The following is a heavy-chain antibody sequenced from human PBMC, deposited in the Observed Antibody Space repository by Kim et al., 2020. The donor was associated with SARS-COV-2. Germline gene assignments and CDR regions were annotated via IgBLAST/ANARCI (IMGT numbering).Heavy chain of an antibody. J-gene: IGHJ6*02. Sequence: GGSLRLSCAASGFTFSSYWMHWVRQAPGKGLVWVSRINSDGSSTSYADSVKGRFTISRDNAKNTLYLQMNSLRAEDTAVYYCARDQVGSSSWYLWPDYYYGMDVWGQGTTVTVSS. CDR2: INSDGSST. V-gene: IGHV3-74*01. CDR1: GFTFSSYW. D-gene: IGHD6-13*01. CDR3: ARDQVGSSSWYLWPDYYYGMDV.